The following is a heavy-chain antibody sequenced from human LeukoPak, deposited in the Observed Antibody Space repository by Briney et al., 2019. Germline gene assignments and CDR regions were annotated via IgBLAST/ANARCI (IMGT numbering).Heavy chain of an antibody. CDR2: IYYTGST. CDR3: ARDRRYSYGSLDY. Sequence: SETLSLTCTVSSASFSSSYWTWIRQPPGKGLEWIGCIYYTGSTNYNPSLRSRVTISVDTSKNQFSLTLSSVTAADTAVYYCARDRRYSYGSLDYWGQGTLVPVSS. V-gene: IGHV4-59*01. J-gene: IGHJ4*02. D-gene: IGHD5-18*01. CDR1: SASFSSSY.